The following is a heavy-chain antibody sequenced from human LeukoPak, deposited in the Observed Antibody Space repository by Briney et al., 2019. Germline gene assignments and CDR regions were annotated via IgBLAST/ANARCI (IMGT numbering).Heavy chain of an antibody. CDR1: GGSISSGSYY. V-gene: IGHV4-61*02. D-gene: IGHD6-19*01. CDR3: ATSSSSGWYGVDY. J-gene: IGHJ4*02. Sequence: SETLSLTCTVSGGSISSGSYYWSWIRQPAGKGLEWIGRTYTSGSTNYNPPLKSRVTISVDTSKNQFSLKLSSVTAADTAVYYCATSSSSGWYGVDYWGQGTLVTVSS. CDR2: TYTSGST.